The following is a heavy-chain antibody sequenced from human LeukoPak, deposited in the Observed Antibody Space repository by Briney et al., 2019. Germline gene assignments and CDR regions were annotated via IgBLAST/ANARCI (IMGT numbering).Heavy chain of an antibody. Sequence: SVKVSCTASGGTSSSYAISWVRQAPGPGLEWMGRIIPIFGIADYAQKFQGRVTITAHKSTSTAYMELSSRRSEDTAVYYCARDSSSIAARPDYYYYGMDVWGQGTTVTVSS. V-gene: IGHV1-69*04. D-gene: IGHD6-6*01. CDR2: IIPIFGIA. J-gene: IGHJ6*02. CDR1: GGTSSSYA. CDR3: ARDSSSIAARPDYYYYGMDV.